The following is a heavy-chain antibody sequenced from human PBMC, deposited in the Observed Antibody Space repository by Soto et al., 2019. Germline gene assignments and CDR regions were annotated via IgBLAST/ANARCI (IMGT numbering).Heavy chain of an antibody. Sequence: GGSLRLSCAASGFTFSNAWMSWVRQAPGKGLEWVGRIKSKTDGGTTDYAAPVKGRFTISRDDSKNTLYLQMNSLKTEDTAVYYCRGAGVVPAGDYMDVWGKGTTVTVSS. J-gene: IGHJ6*03. CDR1: GFTFSNAW. V-gene: IGHV3-15*01. D-gene: IGHD2-2*01. CDR2: IKSKTDGGTT. CDR3: RGAGVVPAGDYMDV.